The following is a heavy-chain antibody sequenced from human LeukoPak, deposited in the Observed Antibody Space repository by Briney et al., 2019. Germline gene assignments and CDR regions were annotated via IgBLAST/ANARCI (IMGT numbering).Heavy chain of an antibody. CDR1: GYTFTGSY. J-gene: IGHJ4*02. CDR2: INPNSGAT. CDR3: ARVGRAVTLDY. V-gene: IGHV1-2*02. D-gene: IGHD4-17*01. Sequence: ASVKVSCKTSGYTFTGSYIHWVRLVPGQGLECMGWINPNSGATTYAQKFQGRVTMTRDTSVSAAYMELNSLRYDDTAIYYCARVGRAVTLDYWGQGTLVTVSS.